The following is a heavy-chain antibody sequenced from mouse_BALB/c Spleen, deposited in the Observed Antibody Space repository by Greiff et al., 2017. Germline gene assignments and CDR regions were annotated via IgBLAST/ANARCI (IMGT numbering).Heavy chain of an antibody. CDR2: IWAGGST. V-gene: IGHV2-9*02. J-gene: IGHJ1*01. Sequence: VKLVESGPGLVAPSQSLSITCTVSGFSLTSYGVHWVRQPPGKGLEWLGVIWAGGSTNYNSALMSRLSISKDNSKSQVFLKMNSLQTDDTAMYYCAREVLTTDWYFDVWGAGTTVTVSS. D-gene: IGHD1-1*01. CDR1: GFSLTSYG. CDR3: AREVLTTDWYFDV.